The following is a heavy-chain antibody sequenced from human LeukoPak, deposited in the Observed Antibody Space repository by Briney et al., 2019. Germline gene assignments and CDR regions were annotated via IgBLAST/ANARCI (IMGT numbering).Heavy chain of an antibody. J-gene: IGHJ4*02. CDR2: IWSDSTNK. D-gene: IGHD4-17*01. V-gene: IGHV3-33*01. Sequence: GGSLRLSCAASGFTFSTYAMHWVSQAPGKGLEWVAVIWSDSTNKYYADSVRGRFTISRDNSKNTLYLQMSSLRAEDTAMYYCARDRLTTVTTFHFDYWGQGTLVTVSS. CDR1: GFTFSTYA. CDR3: ARDRLTTVTTFHFDY.